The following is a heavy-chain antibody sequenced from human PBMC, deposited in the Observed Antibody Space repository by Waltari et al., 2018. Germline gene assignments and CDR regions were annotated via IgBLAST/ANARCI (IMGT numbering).Heavy chain of an antibody. J-gene: IGHJ5*02. CDR1: GGTFSRYA. CDR2: IIPIFGSA. V-gene: IGHV1-69*01. CDR3: ARAYGSGSGYNWFDP. Sequence: QVQLVQSGAEVKKPGSSVKVSCKTSGGTFSRYAINWVRQAPGQGLEWMGGIIPIFGSANYAQKFQGRVTITADESTSTAYMELSSLRSEDTAVYYCARAYGSGSGYNWFDPWGHGTLVTVSS. D-gene: IGHD3-10*01.